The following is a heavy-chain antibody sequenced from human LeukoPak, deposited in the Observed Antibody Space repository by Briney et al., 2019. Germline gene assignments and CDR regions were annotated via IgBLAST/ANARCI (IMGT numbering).Heavy chain of an antibody. CDR2: ISYDGSNK. D-gene: IGHD6-6*01. CDR3: AGTLPSIAPFDY. Sequence: AGGSLRLSCAASGFTFSSYGMHWVRQAPGKGLEWVAVISYDGSNKYYADSVKGRFTISRDNSKNTLYLQMNSLRAEDTAVYYCAGTLPSIAPFDYWGQGTLVTVSS. V-gene: IGHV3-30*03. CDR1: GFTFSSYG. J-gene: IGHJ4*02.